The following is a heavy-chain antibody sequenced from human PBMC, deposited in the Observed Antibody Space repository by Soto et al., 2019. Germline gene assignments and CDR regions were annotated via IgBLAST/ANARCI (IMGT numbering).Heavy chain of an antibody. V-gene: IGHV6-1*01. J-gene: IGHJ5*01. Sequence: SQTLSLTCAISGDSVSTNSATWDWIRQSPSRGLEWLGRTYYRSKWDYDYAASVKGRININPDTSNNQVSLHLDSVTPADRVLFFCERLIANSWLDSWGKGTLVTVSS. CDR3: ERLIANSWLDS. CDR1: GDSVSTNSAT. CDR2: TYYRSKWDY. D-gene: IGHD2-8*01.